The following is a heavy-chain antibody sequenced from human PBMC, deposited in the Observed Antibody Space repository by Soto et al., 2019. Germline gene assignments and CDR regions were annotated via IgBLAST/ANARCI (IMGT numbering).Heavy chain of an antibody. J-gene: IGHJ3*02. V-gene: IGHV1-58*01. D-gene: IGHD6-19*01. CDR3: AAVAGTSGPDPQNAFDI. CDR2: IVVGSGNT. CDR1: GFTFTSSA. Sequence: ASVKVSCKASGFTFTSSAVQWVRQARGQRLEWIGWIVVGSGNTNYAQKFQERVTITRDMSTSTAYMELSSLRSEDTAVYYCAAVAGTSGPDPQNAFDIWGQGTMVT.